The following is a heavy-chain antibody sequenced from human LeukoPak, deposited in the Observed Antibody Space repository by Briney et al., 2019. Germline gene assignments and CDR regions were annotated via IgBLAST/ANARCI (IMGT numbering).Heavy chain of an antibody. CDR1: GFTFSSYG. V-gene: IGHV3-33*01. J-gene: IGHJ4*02. D-gene: IGHD6-13*01. Sequence: PGGSLRLPCAASGFTFSSYGMHWVRQAPGKGLEWVAVIWYDGSNKYYADSVKGRFTISRDNSKNTLYLQMNSLRAEDTAVYYCARSGYSSSWYYFDYWGQGTLVTVSS. CDR3: ARSGYSSSWYYFDY. CDR2: IWYDGSNK.